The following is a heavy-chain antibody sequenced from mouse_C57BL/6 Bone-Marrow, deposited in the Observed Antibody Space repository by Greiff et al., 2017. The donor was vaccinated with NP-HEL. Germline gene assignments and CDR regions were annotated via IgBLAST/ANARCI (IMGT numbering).Heavy chain of an antibody. CDR2: INPGSGGT. Sequence: QVQLQQSGAELVRPGTSVKVSCKASGYAFTNYLIEWVKQRPGQGLEWIGVINPGSGGTNYNEKFKGKATLTADKSSSTAYMQLSSLTSEDAAVDFCAREAYSFDYWGQGTTLTVSS. D-gene: IGHD6-1*01. J-gene: IGHJ2*01. CDR1: GYAFTNYL. CDR3: AREAYSFDY. V-gene: IGHV1-54*01.